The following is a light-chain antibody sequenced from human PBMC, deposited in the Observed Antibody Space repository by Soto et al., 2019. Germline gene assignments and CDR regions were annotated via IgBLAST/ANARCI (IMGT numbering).Light chain of an antibody. V-gene: IGLV2-14*01. CDR3: SSYTSSSIDYV. Sequence: QCALTQPASVSGSPGQSITISCTGTSYDVGGYNYVSWYQQHPGKAPKLMIYEVSNRPSGVSNRFSGSKSGNTASLTISGLQAEDEADYYCSSYTSSSIDYVFGTGTKLTVL. J-gene: IGLJ1*01. CDR2: EVS. CDR1: SYDVGGYNY.